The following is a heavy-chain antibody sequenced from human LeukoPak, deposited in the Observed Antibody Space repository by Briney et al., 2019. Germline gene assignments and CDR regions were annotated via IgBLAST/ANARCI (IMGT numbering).Heavy chain of an antibody. CDR1: GFSFCSYG. CDR3: AKDVDVIDH. D-gene: IGHD5-12*01. J-gene: IGHJ4*02. CDR2: IRYDGSNK. V-gene: IGHV3-30*02. Sequence: PGGSLRLSCAASGFSFCSYGMHWVRQAPGKGLEWVAVIRYDGSNKYYGDSVKGRFTISRDNSKNTLYLQMNSLRTEDTAMYYCAKDVDVIDHWGQGTLVTVSS.